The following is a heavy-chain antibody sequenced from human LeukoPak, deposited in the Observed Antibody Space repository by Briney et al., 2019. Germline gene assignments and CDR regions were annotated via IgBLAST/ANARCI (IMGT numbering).Heavy chain of an antibody. CDR2: IYPGDSDT. CDR1: GYRFTNYW. V-gene: IGHV5-51*01. J-gene: IGHJ4*02. Sequence: GESLKISCKGSGYRFTNYWIGWVRQMPGEGLEWMGIIYPGDSDTRYSPSFRGQVTISADKSISTASLQWSSLKASDTAMYYCARHQYISGWHGYDYWGQGTLVTVSS. D-gene: IGHD6-19*01. CDR3: ARHQYISGWHGYDY.